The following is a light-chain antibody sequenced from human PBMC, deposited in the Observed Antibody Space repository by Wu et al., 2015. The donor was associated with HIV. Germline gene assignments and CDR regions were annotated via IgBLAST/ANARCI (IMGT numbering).Light chain of an antibody. Sequence: EIVLTQSPATLSLSPGERATLSCRASQSVGTSLAWYQQKPGQSPRLLIYNASKRATGIPPRFSGIGSGTDFTLTISRLEPEDFAVYYCQQYGSSPLYSFGQGTKLEIK. CDR1: QSVGTS. J-gene: IGKJ2*03. CDR2: NAS. CDR3: QQYGSSPLYS. V-gene: IGKV3-20*01.